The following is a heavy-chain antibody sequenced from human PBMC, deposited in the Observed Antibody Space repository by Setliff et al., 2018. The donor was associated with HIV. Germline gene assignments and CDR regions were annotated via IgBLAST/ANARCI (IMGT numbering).Heavy chain of an antibody. V-gene: IGHV4-34*01. CDR1: GGSFSGYY. CDR3: ARGKPRGYSKTLGLWYFDY. J-gene: IGHJ4*02. Sequence: PSETLSLTCAVYGGSFSGYYWSWIRQPPGKGLEWIGEINHSGSTNYNPSLKSRVTISVDTSKNQFSLKLSSVTAADTAVYYCARGKPRGYSKTLGLWYFDYWGQGTLGTAPQ. CDR2: INHSGST. D-gene: IGHD4-4*01.